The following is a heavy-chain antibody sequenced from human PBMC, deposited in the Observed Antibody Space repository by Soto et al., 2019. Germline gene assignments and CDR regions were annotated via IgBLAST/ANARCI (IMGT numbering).Heavy chain of an antibody. D-gene: IGHD3-10*01. CDR3: AKGLTRGDY. J-gene: IGHJ4*02. V-gene: IGHV3-7*05. Sequence: EVQLVESGGGLVQPGGSLRLSCADSGFTFSSYWMSWVRQAPGKGLEWVANIKQDGSEKNYVDSVKGRFTISRDNAKNSMYLQMNSLRAEDTAVYYCAKGLTRGDYWGQGTLVTVSS. CDR1: GFTFSSYW. CDR2: IKQDGSEK.